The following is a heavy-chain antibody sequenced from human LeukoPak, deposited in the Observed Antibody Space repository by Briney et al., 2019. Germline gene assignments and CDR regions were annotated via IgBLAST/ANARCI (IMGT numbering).Heavy chain of an antibody. J-gene: IGHJ4*02. V-gene: IGHV3-64*01. D-gene: IGHD3-10*02. CDR2: INGNGGST. Sequence: GGSLRLSCAASGFTFSNYAMHWVRQAPGKGLEYLSAINGNGGSTYYSTSVKGKFTITRDNSKNTLYLQMDSLSAEDMAVFYCARSLGAGSYLDFWGQGTLVTVSS. CDR3: ARSLGAGSYLDF. CDR1: GFTFSNYA.